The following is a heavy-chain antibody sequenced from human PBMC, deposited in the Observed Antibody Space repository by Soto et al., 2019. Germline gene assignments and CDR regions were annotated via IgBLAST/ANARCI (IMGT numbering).Heavy chain of an antibody. J-gene: IGHJ6*02. CDR3: ACIFSGGYGYGFYYYGMDV. V-gene: IGHV4-39*01. D-gene: IGHD5-18*01. CDR2: IYYSGST. CDR1: GGSISSSSYY. Sequence: SETLSLTCTVPGGSISSSSYYRGSIRQPPGKGLEWIGSIYYSGSTYYNPSLKSRVTISVDTSKNQFSLKLSSVTAADTAVYYCACIFSGGYGYGFYYYGMDVWGQGTTVS.